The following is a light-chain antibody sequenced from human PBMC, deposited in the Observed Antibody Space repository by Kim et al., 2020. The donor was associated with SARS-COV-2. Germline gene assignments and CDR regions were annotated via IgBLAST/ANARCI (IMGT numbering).Light chain of an antibody. J-gene: IGLJ2*01. CDR3: LLYYGGTQVI. CDR2: GIT. Sequence: GGTVTLTCASSTRAVNSGHTPNWFQQKPEQAPRALIYGITNKHSWTPARFSGCLLGGKAALTLSDVQPEDEAEYYCLLYYGGTQVIFGGGTQLTVL. V-gene: IGLV7-43*01. CDR1: TRAVNSGHT.